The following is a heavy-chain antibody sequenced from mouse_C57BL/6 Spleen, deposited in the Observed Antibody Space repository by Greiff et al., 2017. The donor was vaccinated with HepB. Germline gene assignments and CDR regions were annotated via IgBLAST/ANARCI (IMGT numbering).Heavy chain of an antibody. J-gene: IGHJ3*01. Sequence: QVQLQQSAAELVKPGASVKISCKVSGYTFTDHTIHWMKQRPEQGLEWIGYIYPRDGSTKYNEKFKGKATLTADKSSSTAYMQLNSLTSEDSAVYFCANYYGSSYAFAYWGQGTLVTVSA. CDR1: GYTFTDHT. D-gene: IGHD1-1*01. CDR3: ANYYGSSYAFAY. CDR2: IYPRDGST. V-gene: IGHV1-78*01.